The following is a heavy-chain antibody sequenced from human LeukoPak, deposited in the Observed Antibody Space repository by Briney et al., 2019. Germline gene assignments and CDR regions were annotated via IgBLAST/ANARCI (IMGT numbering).Heavy chain of an antibody. CDR2: ISGGTT. D-gene: IGHD3-10*01. J-gene: IGHJ4*02. Sequence: GGSLRLSCAASGFTISTYGMSWVRQAPGKGLEWVSSISGGTTYYADAVKGRFTISRDNSKNTVSLQMNSLRAEDTAVYYCAKSVYHSGNYWGQGTLVTVSS. CDR1: GFTISTYG. V-gene: IGHV3-23*01. CDR3: AKSVYHSGNY.